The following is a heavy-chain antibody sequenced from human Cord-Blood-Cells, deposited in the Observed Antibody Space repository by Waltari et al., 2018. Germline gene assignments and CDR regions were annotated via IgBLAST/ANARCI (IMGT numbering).Heavy chain of an antibody. CDR1: GFTFRSYA. CDR3: AKDTVTAFDI. J-gene: IGHJ3*02. CDR2: ISGSGGST. Sequence: EVQLLESGGGLVQPGGSLILSCAASGFTFRSYARSWVRQAPGKGLGWVSAISGSGGSTYYADSVKGRFTISRDNSKNTLYLQMNSLRAEDTAVYYCAKDTVTAFDIWGQGTMVTVSS. D-gene: IGHD4-4*01. V-gene: IGHV3-23*01.